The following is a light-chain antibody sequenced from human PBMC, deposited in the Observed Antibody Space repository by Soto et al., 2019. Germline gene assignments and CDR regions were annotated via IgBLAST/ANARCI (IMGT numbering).Light chain of an antibody. CDR3: QYSNRAPLT. CDR1: RGITTY. CDR2: GAS. Sequence: DIQMTQSPSSLSASVGDRVTITCRASRGITTYLAWYQQKPGKVPKLLIYGASTLHSGVPSRFSGSGSGTHFTLTISGLMPEDVATYYCQYSNRAPLTFGGGTMVEI. V-gene: IGKV1-27*01. J-gene: IGKJ4*01.